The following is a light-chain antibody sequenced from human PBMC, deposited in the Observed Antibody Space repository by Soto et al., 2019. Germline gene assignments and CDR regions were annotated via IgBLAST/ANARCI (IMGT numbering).Light chain of an antibody. J-gene: IGKJ5*01. Sequence: AIQMTQSPSSLSSSVGDRFTIAGRASQGIRNELGWYQQKPGKAPKLLLYGASSLQSGVPSRFSGSGSGTDFTLTISSLQPEDFATYYCLQDYTYPYTFGQGTRLEIK. CDR2: GAS. CDR1: QGIRNE. V-gene: IGKV1-6*01. CDR3: LQDYTYPYT.